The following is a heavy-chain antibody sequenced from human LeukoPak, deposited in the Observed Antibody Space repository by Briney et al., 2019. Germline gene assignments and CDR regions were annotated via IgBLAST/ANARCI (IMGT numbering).Heavy chain of an antibody. D-gene: IGHD1-7*01. CDR3: ARVSTGTTRTIDY. CDR1: GFTVSSNY. CDR2: IYSGGST. Sequence: PGGSLRLSCAASGFTVSSNYMSWVRQAPGKGLEWVSVIYSGGSTYYADSVKGRFTISRDNSKNTLYLQMNSLRAEDTAVYYCARVSTGTTRTIDYWGQGTLVTVSS. J-gene: IGHJ4*02. V-gene: IGHV3-66*01.